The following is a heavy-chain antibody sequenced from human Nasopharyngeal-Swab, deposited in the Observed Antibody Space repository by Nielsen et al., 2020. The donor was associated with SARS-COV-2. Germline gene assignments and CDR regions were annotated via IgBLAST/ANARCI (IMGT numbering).Heavy chain of an antibody. CDR2: VKSKTDGGTT. CDR1: GFTFSNAW. Sequence: SCAASGFTFSNAWMNWVRLAPGKGLEWVGRVKSKTDGGTTDYAAPVKGRFTISRDDSKNTVYLQMNSLKTEDTAVYYCSAGNGKSEFDYWGQGTLVTVSS. V-gene: IGHV3-15*01. CDR3: SAGNGKSEFDY. D-gene: IGHD4-23*01. J-gene: IGHJ4*02.